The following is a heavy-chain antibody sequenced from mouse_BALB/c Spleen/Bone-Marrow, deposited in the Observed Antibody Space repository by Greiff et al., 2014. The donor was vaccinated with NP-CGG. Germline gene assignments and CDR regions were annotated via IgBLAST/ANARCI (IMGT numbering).Heavy chain of an antibody. Sequence: VQLQESGAELVRPGASVKLSCKASGYTFTSYWINWVKQRPGQGLEWIGNIYPSDSYTNYNQKFKDKATLTVDKSSTTAYMQRSSPTSEDSAVYYCTRGGSSPYYFDYWGQGTTLTVSS. J-gene: IGHJ2*01. CDR2: IYPSDSYT. V-gene: IGHV1-69*02. CDR3: TRGGSSPYYFDY. D-gene: IGHD1-1*01. CDR1: GYTFTSYW.